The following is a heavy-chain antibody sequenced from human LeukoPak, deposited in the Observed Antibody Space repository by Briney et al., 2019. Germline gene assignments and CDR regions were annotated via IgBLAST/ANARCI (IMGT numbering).Heavy chain of an antibody. Sequence: AGGSLRLSCAASGFTFSSYAMSWVRQAPGKGLEWVSAISGSGGSTYYADSVKGRFTISRDNSKNTLYLQMNSLRAEDTAVYYCAKDLWQWLVQDAFDIWGQGTMVTVSS. CDR3: AKDLWQWLVQDAFDI. CDR2: ISGSGGST. J-gene: IGHJ3*02. CDR1: GFTFSSYA. D-gene: IGHD6-19*01. V-gene: IGHV3-23*01.